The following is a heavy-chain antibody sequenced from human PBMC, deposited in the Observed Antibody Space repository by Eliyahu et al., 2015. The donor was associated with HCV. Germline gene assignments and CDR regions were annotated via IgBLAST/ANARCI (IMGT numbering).Heavy chain of an antibody. CDR2: IKSKTDGGTT. Sequence: GFTFSNAWMSWVRQAPGKGLEWVGRIKSKTDGGTTDYAAPVKGRFTISRDDSKNTLYLQMNSLKTEDTAVYYCTAYLTYDFWSGYYLDYWGQGTLVTVSS. V-gene: IGHV3-15*01. CDR1: GFTFSNAW. J-gene: IGHJ4*02. CDR3: TAYLTYDFWSGYYLDY. D-gene: IGHD3-3*01.